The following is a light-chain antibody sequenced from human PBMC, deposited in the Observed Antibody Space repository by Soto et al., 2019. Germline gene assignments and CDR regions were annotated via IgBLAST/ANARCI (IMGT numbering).Light chain of an antibody. Sequence: DIQMTQSPSSLSASVGDRVSISCRASQDISSWLAWYQQKPEKAPKSLIYGAATLQSGVPSRFSGSRSGTEFSLTISNLQPEDFATYYCPQYSNYPLTFGGGTRVEIK. CDR2: GAA. CDR1: QDISSW. J-gene: IGKJ4*01. CDR3: PQYSNYPLT. V-gene: IGKV1D-16*01.